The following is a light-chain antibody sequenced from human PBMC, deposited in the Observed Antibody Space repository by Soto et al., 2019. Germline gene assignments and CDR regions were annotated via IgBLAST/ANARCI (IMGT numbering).Light chain of an antibody. J-gene: IGKJ2*01. V-gene: IGKV3-20*01. CDR3: HQYGGSYT. Sequence: EIVLTQSPGTLSLSPGERATLSCRASQSVSSSYLAWYQQKPGQAPRLLIYRASSRATGIPDRFSGSGSGTDFTLTISRLEPEDFAVYYCHQYGGSYTFGKGTKLEIK. CDR2: RAS. CDR1: QSVSSSY.